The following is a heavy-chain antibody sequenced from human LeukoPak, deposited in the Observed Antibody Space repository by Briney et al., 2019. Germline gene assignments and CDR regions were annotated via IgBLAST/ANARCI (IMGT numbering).Heavy chain of an antibody. V-gene: IGHV3-30*18. CDR3: AKEGVVVVTAIPSLGYFDL. D-gene: IGHD2-21*02. CDR1: GFTFSSYG. J-gene: IGHJ2*01. CDR2: ISYDGSNK. Sequence: GGSLRLSCAASGFTFSSYGMHWVRQAPGKGLEWVAVISYDGSNKYYADSVKGRFTISRDNSKNTLYLQMNSLRAEDTAVYYCAKEGVVVVTAIPSLGYFDLWGRGTLVTVSS.